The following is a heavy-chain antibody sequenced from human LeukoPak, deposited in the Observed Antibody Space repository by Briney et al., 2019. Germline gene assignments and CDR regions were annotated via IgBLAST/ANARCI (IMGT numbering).Heavy chain of an antibody. V-gene: IGHV1-58*02. CDR1: GFTFSSYA. D-gene: IGHD6-13*01. CDR2: IDGGRSNT. J-gene: IGHJ5*02. Sequence: GTSVKVSCKASGFTFSSYAMQWVRQARGQGLEWIGRIDGGRSNTNYAQKFQDRVTITRDKPTSTDYMELSSLRSEDTAVYDCAATSISWANHYNWFDPWGQGTLGTVSS. CDR3: AATSISWANHYNWFDP.